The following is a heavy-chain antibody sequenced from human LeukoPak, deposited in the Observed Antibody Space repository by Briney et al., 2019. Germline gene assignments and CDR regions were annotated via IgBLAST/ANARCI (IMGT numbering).Heavy chain of an antibody. CDR3: ARVLAVAGIFD. CDR1: GDSVSSNSAA. D-gene: IGHD6-19*01. J-gene: IGHJ4*02. CDR2: TYYRSKWYN. V-gene: IGHV6-1*01. Sequence: SQTLSLTCAISGDSVSSNSAAWNCIRQSPSRGLEWLVRTYYRSKWYNDYAVSVKSRITINPDTSKNQFSLQLNSVTPEDTAVYYCARVLAVAGIFDWGQGTLVTVSS.